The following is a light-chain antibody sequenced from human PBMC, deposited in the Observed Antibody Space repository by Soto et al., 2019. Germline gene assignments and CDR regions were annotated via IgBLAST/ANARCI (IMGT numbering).Light chain of an antibody. Sequence: EIVFTQSPGTLSLSPGERATLSCRARQSVSSSYLAWYQQKPGQAPRLLIYGASSRATGIPDRFSGSGSGTDFTLTISRLEPEDFAVYYCQQYGSSPRTFGQGTKV. CDR2: GAS. V-gene: IGKV3-20*01. CDR1: QSVSSSY. CDR3: QQYGSSPRT. J-gene: IGKJ1*01.